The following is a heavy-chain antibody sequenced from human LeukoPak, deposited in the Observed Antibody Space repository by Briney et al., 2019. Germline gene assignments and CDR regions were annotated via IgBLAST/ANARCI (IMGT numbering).Heavy chain of an antibody. CDR3: ARASGSPAADY. CDR2: IYHSGST. Sequence: SETLSLTCKVSGYSISSDYYWGWIRQPPGKGLEWIGSIYHSGSTNYNPSLKSRVTISVDTSKNQFSLKLSSVAAADTAVYYCARASGSPAADYWGQGTLVTVSS. CDR1: GYSISSDYY. J-gene: IGHJ4*02. D-gene: IGHD1-26*01. V-gene: IGHV4-38-2*02.